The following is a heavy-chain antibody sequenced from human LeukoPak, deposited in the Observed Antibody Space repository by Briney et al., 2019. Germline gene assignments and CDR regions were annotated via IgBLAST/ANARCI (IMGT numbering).Heavy chain of an antibody. V-gene: IGHV3-53*01. CDR3: ASPHYDILTGLLN. Sequence: PGGSLRLSCAASGFTVGSNYMSWVRQAPGKGLEWVSVIYSGGSTYYADSVKGRFTISRDNSKNTLYLQMNSLRAEDTAVYYCASPHYDILTGLLNWGQGALVTVSS. CDR1: GFTVGSNY. CDR2: IYSGGST. D-gene: IGHD3-9*01. J-gene: IGHJ4*02.